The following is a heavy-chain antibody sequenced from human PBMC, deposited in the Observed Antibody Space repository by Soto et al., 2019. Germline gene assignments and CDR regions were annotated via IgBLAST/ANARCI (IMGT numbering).Heavy chain of an antibody. CDR2: ISFDGSKK. Sequence: QVQLVESGGGVVQPGRSLRLSCAASGFIFSSYSMHWVRQAPGKGLEWVAVISFDGSKKYYAESVKGRFTISRDNSKSTLYLQMNSLRPEDTAGYYCARGGTVFGVAPYGMDVWGQGTPVTVSS. CDR1: GFIFSSYS. J-gene: IGHJ6*02. CDR3: ARGGTVFGVAPYGMDV. D-gene: IGHD3-3*01. V-gene: IGHV3-30-3*01.